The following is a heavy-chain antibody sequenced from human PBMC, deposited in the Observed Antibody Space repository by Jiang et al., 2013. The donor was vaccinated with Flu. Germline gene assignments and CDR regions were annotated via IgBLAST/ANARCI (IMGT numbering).Heavy chain of an antibody. V-gene: IGHV3-9*01. CDR3: AKDIGYSYGQTYYYYGMDV. J-gene: IGHJ6*02. Sequence: QLLESGGGLVQPGRSLRLSCAASGFTFDDYAMHWVRQAPGKGLEWVSGISWNSGSIGYADSVKGRFTISRDNAKNSLYLQMNSLRAEDTALYYCAKDIGYSYGQTYYYYGMDVWGQGTTVTVSS. D-gene: IGHD5-18*01. CDR2: ISWNSGSI. CDR1: GFTFDDYA.